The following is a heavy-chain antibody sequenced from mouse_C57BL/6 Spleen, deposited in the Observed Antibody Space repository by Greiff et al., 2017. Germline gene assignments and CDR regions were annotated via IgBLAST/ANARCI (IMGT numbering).Heavy chain of an antibody. CDR1: GFTFSSYA. CDR2: ISDGGSYT. J-gene: IGHJ3*01. CDR3: ARDDYDGPSY. Sequence: EVQVVESGGGLVKPGGSLKLSCAASGFTFSSYAMSWVRQTPEKRLEWVATISDGGSYTYYPDNVKGRFTISRDNAKNNLYLQMSHLKSEDTAMYYCARDDYDGPSYWGQGTLVTVSA. D-gene: IGHD2-4*01. V-gene: IGHV5-4*01.